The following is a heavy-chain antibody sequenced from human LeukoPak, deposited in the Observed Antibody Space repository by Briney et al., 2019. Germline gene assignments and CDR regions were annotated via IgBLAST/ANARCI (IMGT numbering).Heavy chain of an antibody. CDR2: MNPNTGNT. J-gene: IGHJ5*02. Sequence: ASVKVSCKASGGTFSSYDINWVRQATGQGLEWMGWMNPNTGNTGYAQKFQGRVTITRDTSINTAYMELSSLRSEDTAVYYCARDYGGNSGWFDPWGQGTLVTVSS. CDR1: GGTFSSYD. CDR3: ARDYGGNSGWFDP. D-gene: IGHD4-23*01. V-gene: IGHV1-8*03.